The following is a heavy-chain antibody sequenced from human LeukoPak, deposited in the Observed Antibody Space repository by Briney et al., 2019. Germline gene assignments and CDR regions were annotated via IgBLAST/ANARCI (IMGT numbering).Heavy chain of an antibody. CDR2: ISSSGSTV. V-gene: IGHV3-48*03. D-gene: IGHD3-10*02. CDR3: AELGITMIGGV. CDR1: GFTFSSYE. Sequence: GGSLRLSCAASGFTFSSYEMNWVRQATGKGLEGVSYISSSGSTVYYADSVKGRFTISRDNAKNSLYLQVNSLRAEDTAVYYCAELGITMIGGVWGKGTTVTISS. J-gene: IGHJ6*04.